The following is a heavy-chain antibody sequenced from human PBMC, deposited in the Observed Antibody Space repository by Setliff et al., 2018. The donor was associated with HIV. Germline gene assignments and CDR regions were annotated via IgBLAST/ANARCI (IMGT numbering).Heavy chain of an antibody. V-gene: IGHV1-69*13. D-gene: IGHD1-26*01. CDR2: IIPIFGTV. J-gene: IGHJ3*02. Sequence: SVKVSCKASGGTFSSYAISWVRQAPGQGLEWMGGIIPIFGTVRYAQKFQGRVTITADESTSTAYMELSSLRSEDTAVYYCARGSGSYYQSRDAFDIWGQGTMVTVSS. CDR3: ARGSGSYYQSRDAFDI. CDR1: GGTFSSYA.